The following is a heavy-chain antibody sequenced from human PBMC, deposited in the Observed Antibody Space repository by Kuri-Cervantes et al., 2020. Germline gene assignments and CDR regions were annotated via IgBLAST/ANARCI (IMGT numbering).Heavy chain of an antibody. CDR1: GFTFSSYG. CDR2: IRYDGSNK. D-gene: IGHD3-10*01. Sequence: GESLKISCAASGFTFSSYGMHWVRQAPGKGLEWVAVIRYDGSNKYYADSVKGRFTISRDNSKNTLYLQMNSLRAEDTAVYYCARDSGTMVRGVIWGMDVWGQGTTVTVSS. J-gene: IGHJ6*02. CDR3: ARDSGTMVRGVIWGMDV. V-gene: IGHV3-33*01.